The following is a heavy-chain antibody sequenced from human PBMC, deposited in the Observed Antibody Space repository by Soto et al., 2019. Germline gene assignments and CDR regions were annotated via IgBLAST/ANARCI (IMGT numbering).Heavy chain of an antibody. CDR2: IYYSGST. Sequence: SETLSLTCTVSGGSISSYYWSWIRQPPGKGLEWIGYIYYSGSTNYNPSLKSRVTISVDTSKNQFSLKLSSVTAADTAVYYCARVGPLRSGGSCFDYWGQGTLVTVSS. V-gene: IGHV4-59*01. D-gene: IGHD2-15*01. CDR1: GGSISSYY. J-gene: IGHJ4*02. CDR3: ARVGPLRSGGSCFDY.